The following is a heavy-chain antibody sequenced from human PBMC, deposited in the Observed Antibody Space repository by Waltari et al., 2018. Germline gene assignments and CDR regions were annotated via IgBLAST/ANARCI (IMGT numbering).Heavy chain of an antibody. CDR3: ARQGHYDFWTGYYLFDY. Sequence: QVQLQESGPGLVKPSEPLSLTCTVSGGSISNYYWSWIRQSPGKGLEWIGSIYYIGSTNYNPSLKSRVTLSVDTSKNHFSLKLSSVTAADTALYYCARQGHYDFWTGYYLFDYWGQGTLVTVSS. CDR1: GGSISNYY. J-gene: IGHJ4*02. V-gene: IGHV4-59*08. CDR2: IYYIGST. D-gene: IGHD3-3*01.